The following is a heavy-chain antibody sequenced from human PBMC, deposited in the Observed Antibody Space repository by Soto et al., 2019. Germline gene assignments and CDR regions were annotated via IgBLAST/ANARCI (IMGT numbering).Heavy chain of an antibody. D-gene: IGHD3-10*01. V-gene: IGHV4-59*01. CDR1: GGSISSYY. CDR3: ARATPPMVRGWAASFDP. CDR2: IYYSGST. Sequence: SETLSLTCTVSGGSISSYYWSWIRQPPGKGLEWIGYIYYSGSTNYNPSLKSRVTISVDTSKNQFSLKLSSVTAADTAVYYCARATPPMVRGWAASFDPWGQGTLVTVSS. J-gene: IGHJ5*02.